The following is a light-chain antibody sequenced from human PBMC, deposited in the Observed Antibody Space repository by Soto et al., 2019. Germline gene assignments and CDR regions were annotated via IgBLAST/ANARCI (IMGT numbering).Light chain of an antibody. J-gene: IGLJ3*02. Sequence: QSALTQPASVSGSPGQSITISCTGTSSDVGGYNYVSWFQQHQGKAPKLLIYEVNNRPSGLSNRYSGSKSGNTASLTISGLQADDEADYYCTSFTISNTWVFGGGTKLTVL. CDR1: SSDVGGYNY. CDR2: EVN. V-gene: IGLV2-14*01. CDR3: TSFTISNTWV.